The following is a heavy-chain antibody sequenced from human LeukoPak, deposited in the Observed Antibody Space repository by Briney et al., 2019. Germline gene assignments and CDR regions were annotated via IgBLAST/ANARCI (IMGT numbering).Heavy chain of an antibody. J-gene: IGHJ4*02. D-gene: IGHD3-9*01. Sequence: ASETLSLTCTVSGGSISSYYWSWIRQPPGKGLEWIGYIYYSGSTNYNPSLKSRVTISVGTSKNQFSLKLSSVTAADTAVYYCARGVRYYDILTGSRLAYYFDYWGQGTLVTVSS. V-gene: IGHV4-59*08. CDR2: IYYSGST. CDR1: GGSISSYY. CDR3: ARGVRYYDILTGSRLAYYFDY.